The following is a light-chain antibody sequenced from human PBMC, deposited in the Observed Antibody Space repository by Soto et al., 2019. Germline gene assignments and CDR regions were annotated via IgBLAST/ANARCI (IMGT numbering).Light chain of an antibody. CDR1: QSISSW. Sequence: DIQMTQSPSTLSASVGDRVTITCRASQSISSWLAWYQQKPGKAPKLLIYDASSLESGVPSWFSGSGSGTEFTLTISSLQPDDFATYYCQQYNSYSPYTFGQGTKLEIK. CDR3: QQYNSYSPYT. CDR2: DAS. J-gene: IGKJ2*01. V-gene: IGKV1-5*01.